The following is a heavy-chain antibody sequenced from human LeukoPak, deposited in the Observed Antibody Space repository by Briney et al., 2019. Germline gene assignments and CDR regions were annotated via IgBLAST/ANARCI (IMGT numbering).Heavy chain of an antibody. J-gene: IGHJ5*02. V-gene: IGHV1-18*01. CDR1: GYTFTSYG. CDR3: ARARRVGYSSGWYTGWFDP. D-gene: IGHD6-19*01. Sequence: GASVKVSCKASGYTFTSYGISWVRQAPGQGLEWMGWISAYNGNTNYAQKLQGRVTMTTDTSTSTAYMELRSLRSDDTAVYYCARARRVGYSSGWYTGWFDPWGQGTLVTVSS. CDR2: ISAYNGNT.